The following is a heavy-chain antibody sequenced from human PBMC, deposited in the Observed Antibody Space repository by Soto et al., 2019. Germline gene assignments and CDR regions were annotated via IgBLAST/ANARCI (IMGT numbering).Heavy chain of an antibody. CDR3: ATPQVDTGMGGWNYCDY. D-gene: IGHD5-18*01. J-gene: IGHJ4*02. Sequence: KPSETLALTCTASGGSISSFYWSWIRQPAGKGLEWIGRIYTSGSTNYNPSLKSGATMSVDTAKNQFSLTLSSVTAADTAVYYCATPQVDTGMGGWNYCDYRGQGTRVTGST. CDR1: GGSISSFY. CDR2: IYTSGST. V-gene: IGHV4-4*07.